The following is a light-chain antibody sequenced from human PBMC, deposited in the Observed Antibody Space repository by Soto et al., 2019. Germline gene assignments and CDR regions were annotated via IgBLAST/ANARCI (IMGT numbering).Light chain of an antibody. Sequence: EIVLTQSPGTLSLSPGERATLSCRASQSVSSGYLLWYQQKPGQAPRLLIYGASSRATGIPDRFSGSGSGTDFTLTISRLEPEDFAVYYCHHYGSSPPFTFGPGTKVDVK. CDR3: HHYGSSPPFT. J-gene: IGKJ3*01. CDR2: GAS. V-gene: IGKV3-20*01. CDR1: QSVSSGY.